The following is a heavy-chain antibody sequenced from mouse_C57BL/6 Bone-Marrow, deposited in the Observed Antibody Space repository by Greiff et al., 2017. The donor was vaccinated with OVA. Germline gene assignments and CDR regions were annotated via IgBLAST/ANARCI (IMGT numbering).Heavy chain of an antibody. CDR3: AREAMVTTGFAY. CDR1: GYTFTSYW. J-gene: IGHJ3*01. V-gene: IGHV1-69*01. CDR2: IDPSDSYT. D-gene: IGHD2-2*01. Sequence: VQLQQPGAELVMPGASVKLSCKDSGYTFTSYWMHWVKQRPGQGLEWMGEIDPSDSYTNYNQKFKGKSTLTVDKSSSTAYMQLSSLTSEDSAVYYCAREAMVTTGFAYWGQGTLVTVSA.